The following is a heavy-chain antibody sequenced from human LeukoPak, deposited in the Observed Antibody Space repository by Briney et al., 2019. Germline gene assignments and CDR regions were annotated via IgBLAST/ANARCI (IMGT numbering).Heavy chain of an antibody. D-gene: IGHD3-10*01. V-gene: IGHV3-53*01. CDR3: AKDLSYGFDY. Sequence: GGSLRLSCAASGFTVSSNHMSWVRQAPGKGLEWVSVIYRGGSTSYADSVKGRFTISRDNSKNTLYLQMNSLRAEDTAVYYCAKDLSYGFDYWGQGTLVTVSS. J-gene: IGHJ4*02. CDR1: GFTVSSNH. CDR2: IYRGGST.